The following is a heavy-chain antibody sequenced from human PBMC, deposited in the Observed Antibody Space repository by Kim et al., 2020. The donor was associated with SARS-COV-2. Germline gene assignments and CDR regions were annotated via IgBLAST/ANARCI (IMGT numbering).Heavy chain of an antibody. D-gene: IGHD3-16*02. V-gene: IGHV3-23*01. CDR2: ISGSGGST. CDR3: AKDRKAVMITFGGVIGPPGVFDY. Sequence: GGSLRLSCAASGFTFSSYAMSWVRQAPGKGLEWVSAISGSGGSTYYADSVKGRFTISRDNSKNTLYLQMNSLIAEDTAVYYCAKDRKAVMITFGGVIGPPGVFDYRGQGTLVTVSS. CDR1: GFTFSSYA. J-gene: IGHJ4*02.